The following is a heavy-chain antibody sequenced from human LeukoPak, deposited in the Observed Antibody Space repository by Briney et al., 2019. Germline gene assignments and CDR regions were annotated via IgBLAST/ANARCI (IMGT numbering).Heavy chain of an antibody. V-gene: IGHV4-30-4*01. CDR3: ARDAGRYNWNDAVAFDI. Sequence: SQTLSLTCTVSGGSISSGDYYWSWIRQPPGNGLEWSVYIYYSGSTYYNPSLKSRVTISVDTSKNQFSLKLSSVTAADTAVYYCARDAGRYNWNDAVAFDIWGQGTMVTVSS. J-gene: IGHJ3*02. D-gene: IGHD1-1*01. CDR2: IYYSGST. CDR1: GGSISSGDYY.